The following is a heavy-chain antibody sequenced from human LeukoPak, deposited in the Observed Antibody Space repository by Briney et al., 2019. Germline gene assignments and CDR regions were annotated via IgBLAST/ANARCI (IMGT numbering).Heavy chain of an antibody. J-gene: IGHJ4*02. Sequence: TLSLTCTVSGGSISTYYWSWIRQPPGKALEWLARIDWDDDKYYSTSLKTRLTISKDTSKNQVVLTMTNMDPVDTATYYCARISRRTIDYWGQGTLVTVSS. CDR2: IDWDDDK. V-gene: IGHV2-70*11. CDR1: GGSISTYY. CDR3: ARISRRTIDY.